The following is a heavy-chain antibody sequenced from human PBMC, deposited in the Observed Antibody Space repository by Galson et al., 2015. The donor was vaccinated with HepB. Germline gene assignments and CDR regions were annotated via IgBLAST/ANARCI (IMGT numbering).Heavy chain of an antibody. CDR2: ISSSSSYI. J-gene: IGHJ4*02. Sequence: SLRLSCAASGFTFSSYSMNWVRQAPGKGLEWVSSISSSSSYIYYADSVKGRFTISRDNAKNSLYLQMNSLRAEDTAVYYCARDLEGYNPRNYWGQGTLVTVSS. CDR1: GFTFSSYS. D-gene: IGHD5-24*01. V-gene: IGHV3-21*01. CDR3: ARDLEGYNPRNY.